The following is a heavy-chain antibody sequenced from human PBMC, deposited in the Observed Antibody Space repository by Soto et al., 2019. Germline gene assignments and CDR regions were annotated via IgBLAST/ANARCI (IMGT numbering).Heavy chain of an antibody. CDR2: ISSFGGST. J-gene: IGHJ4*02. CDR3: ARTSGYAFDY. CDR1: GFTFSTYA. V-gene: IGHV3-64*01. Sequence: GGSLRLSCAASGFTFSTYAMHWVRQAPGKGLEYVSVISSFGGSTYYANSVKGRFTISRDNSKNTLYLQMGSLRAEDMAVYYCARTSGYAFDYSGQATLVTVSS. D-gene: IGHD5-12*01.